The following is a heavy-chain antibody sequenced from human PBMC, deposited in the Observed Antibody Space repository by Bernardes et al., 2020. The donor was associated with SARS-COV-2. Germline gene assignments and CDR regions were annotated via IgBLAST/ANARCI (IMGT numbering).Heavy chain of an antibody. CDR2: IYYSGSS. J-gene: IGHJ6*03. CDR3: ARQRSGAAAGSYYYYYMDV. CDR1: GGSISSYY. V-gene: IGHV4-59*08. Sequence: TLSLTCTVSGGSISSYYWSWIRQPPGKGLEWIGYIYYSGSSNYNPSLKSRVTISVDTSKNQFSLKLSSVTAADTAVYYCARQRSGAAAGSYYYYYMDVWGKGTTVTVSS. D-gene: IGHD2-15*01.